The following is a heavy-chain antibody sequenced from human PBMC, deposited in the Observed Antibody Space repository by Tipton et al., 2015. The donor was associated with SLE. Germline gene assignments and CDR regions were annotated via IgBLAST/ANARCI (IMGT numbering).Heavy chain of an antibody. J-gene: IGHJ4*02. CDR2: INHSGST. CDR3: ARRQWGSGYDYFDY. CDR1: GGSFSGYY. V-gene: IGHV4-34*01. D-gene: IGHD5-12*01. Sequence: TLSLTCAVYGGSFSGYYWSWIRQPPGKGLEWIGEINHSGSTNYNPSLKSRVTISVDTSKNQFSLKLSSVTAADTAVYYCARRQWGSGYDYFDYWGQGTLVTVSS.